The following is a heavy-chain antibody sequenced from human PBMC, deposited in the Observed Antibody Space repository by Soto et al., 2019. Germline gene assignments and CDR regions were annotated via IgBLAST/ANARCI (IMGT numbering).Heavy chain of an antibody. CDR1: RFTFSDYS. CDR2: ISGGGETI. CDR3: AGGDRGDTHSLDY. D-gene: IGHD2-21*02. J-gene: IGHJ4*02. V-gene: IGHV3-48*02. Sequence: QPGGSLRLSCAASRFTFSDYSMNWVRRAPGKGLEWVSYISGGGETIYYADSVRGRFTISRDNAKNSLFLQMNSLREEDTAVYSCAGGDRGDTHSLDYWGQGTLVTVSS.